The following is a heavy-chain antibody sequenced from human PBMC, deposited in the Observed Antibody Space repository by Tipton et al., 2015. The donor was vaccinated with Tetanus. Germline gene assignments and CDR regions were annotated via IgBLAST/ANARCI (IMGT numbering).Heavy chain of an antibody. CDR2: IYYTGTT. CDR1: DGSFSSYY. D-gene: IGHD4-11*01. CDR3: AGHSRALPFHP. J-gene: IGHJ1*01. V-gene: IGHV4-59*01. Sequence: TLSLTCTVSDGSFSSYYWSWIRQPPGKGLEWIGHIYYTGTTKDNPSLKSRVIMSVDTFRNQFSLRLTSVTAADPAVYYCAGHSRALPFHPWGQGTLVTVSS.